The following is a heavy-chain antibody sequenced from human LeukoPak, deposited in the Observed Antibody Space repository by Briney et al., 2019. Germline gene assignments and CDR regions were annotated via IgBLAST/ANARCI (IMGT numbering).Heavy chain of an antibody. CDR1: GGSIRSHY. CDR3: ARELYGDYASWFDP. CDR2: VHYSGST. D-gene: IGHD4-17*01. J-gene: IGHJ5*02. V-gene: IGHV4-59*11. Sequence: SETLFLTCTVSGGSIRSHYWSWIRQPPGKGPEWIGYVHYSGSTNYNPSLKSRVTISVDTSKNQFSLKLSSVTAADTAVYYCARELYGDYASWFDPWGQGTLVTVSS.